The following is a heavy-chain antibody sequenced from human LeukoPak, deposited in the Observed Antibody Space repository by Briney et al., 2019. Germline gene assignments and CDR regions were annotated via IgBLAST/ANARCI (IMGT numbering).Heavy chain of an antibody. Sequence: GGSLKLSCAASGFTFSSYEMNWVRQAPGKGLEWVGFIASETYGGTAEYAASVKGRFTISRDDSKSIAYLQMNSLKTEDTAVYYCTRDQTPYYWGQGTLVTVSS. V-gene: IGHV3-49*04. CDR2: IASETYGGTA. CDR3: TRDQTPYY. CDR1: GFTFSSYE. J-gene: IGHJ4*02.